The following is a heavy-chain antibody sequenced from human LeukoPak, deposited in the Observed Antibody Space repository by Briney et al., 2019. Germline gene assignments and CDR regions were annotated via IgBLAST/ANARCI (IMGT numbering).Heavy chain of an antibody. V-gene: IGHV4-59*01. J-gene: IGHJ4*02. CDR2: MDYSGRT. CDR1: GGSISTFH. D-gene: IGHD3-3*01. Sequence: PSETLSLTCTVSGGSISTFHRSWIRQPPGKGLEWIGYMDYSGRTKYISSLKSRITMSVDTSKNQFSLRLSSVTAADPAVYYCARWSGSSGPFDYWGQGTLVTVSS. CDR3: ARWSGSSGPFDY.